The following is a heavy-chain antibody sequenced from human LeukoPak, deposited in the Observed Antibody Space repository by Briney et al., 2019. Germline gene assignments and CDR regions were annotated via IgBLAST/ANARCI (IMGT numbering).Heavy chain of an antibody. CDR3: ARERTNYGGIDY. CDR1: GGSISSSSYY. CDR2: IYYSGST. Sequence: SETLSLTCTVSGGSISSSSYYWGWIRQPPGKGLEWIGSIYYSGSTYYNPSLKSRVTISVDTSKNQFSLKLNSVTAADTAVYYCARERTNYGGIDYWGQGTLVTVPS. V-gene: IGHV4-39*07. J-gene: IGHJ4*02. D-gene: IGHD1-7*01.